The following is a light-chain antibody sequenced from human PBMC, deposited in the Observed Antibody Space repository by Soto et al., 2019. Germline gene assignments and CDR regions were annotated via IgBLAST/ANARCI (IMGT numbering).Light chain of an antibody. Sequence: DIVVTQSPISLPVTPGEPASISCRSSQSLVHSNGYKYLDWYLQKPGQSPQLLIYMGSNRASGVPDRFSGSGSGTDFTLKISRVEAEDVGVYYCMQTLQTRTFGQGTKVDIK. CDR3: MQTLQTRT. V-gene: IGKV2-28*01. CDR2: MGS. J-gene: IGKJ1*01. CDR1: QSLVHSNGYKY.